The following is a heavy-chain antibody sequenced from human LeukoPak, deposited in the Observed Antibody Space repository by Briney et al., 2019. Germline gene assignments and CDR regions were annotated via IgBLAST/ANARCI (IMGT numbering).Heavy chain of an antibody. D-gene: IGHD3-22*01. CDR1: GFTFSSYD. J-gene: IGHJ4*02. Sequence: QHWGVLRLSWAAVGFTFSSYDMHWVRQTPGKGLEWVAFIRHDGSYQQYADSVKGRFTVSRDNSKDMVYLQMNSLRTEDTAVYYCAKNRDSSDYPRNFDFWGQGTLVTVSS. V-gene: IGHV3-30*02. CDR2: IRHDGSYQ. CDR3: AKNRDSSDYPRNFDF.